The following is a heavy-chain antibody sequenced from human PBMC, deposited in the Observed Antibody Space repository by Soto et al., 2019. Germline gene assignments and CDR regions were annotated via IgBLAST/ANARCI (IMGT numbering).Heavy chain of an antibody. Sequence: EAQLLESGGGLVQPGGSLRLSCAASGFTFSSFAMSWVRQAPGKGLEWVSGISNSGGSVNYADSVKGRFTISRDNSKNTLSLEMNSLRDEDTALYYCAKVKWTYGSVSDIWGQGTMVTVSS. V-gene: IGHV3-23*01. CDR3: AKVKWTYGSVSDI. CDR2: ISNSGGSV. D-gene: IGHD4-17*01. CDR1: GFTFSSFA. J-gene: IGHJ3*02.